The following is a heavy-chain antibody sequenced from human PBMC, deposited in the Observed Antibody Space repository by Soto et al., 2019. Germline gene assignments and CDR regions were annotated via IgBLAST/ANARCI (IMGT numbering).Heavy chain of an antibody. D-gene: IGHD6-13*01. J-gene: IGHJ4*02. CDR3: ARARRVSWSTFDY. Sequence: SETLSLTCTVSGGSISSGGYYWSWIPQHPGKGLEWIGYIYYSGSTYYNPSLKSRVTISVNTSNNQFSQKLSSRTAAYTAYYYCARARRVSWSTFDYWGRGTLVTVSS. V-gene: IGHV4-31*03. CDR2: IYYSGST. CDR1: GGSISSGGYY.